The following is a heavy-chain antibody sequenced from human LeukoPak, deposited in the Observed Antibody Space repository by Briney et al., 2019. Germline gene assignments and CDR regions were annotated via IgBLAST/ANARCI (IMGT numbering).Heavy chain of an antibody. CDR2: IYTSGST. CDR1: GGSISSGSYY. V-gene: IGHV4-61*02. CDR3: ARAPAGYCSSTSCYAFDY. J-gene: IGHJ4*02. D-gene: IGHD2-2*01. Sequence: SQTLSLTCTVSGGSISSGSYYWSWIRQPAGKGLEWIGRIYTSGSTNYNPSLKSRVTISVDTSKNQFSLKLSSVTAADTAVYYCARAPAGYCSSTSCYAFDYWGQGTLVTVSS.